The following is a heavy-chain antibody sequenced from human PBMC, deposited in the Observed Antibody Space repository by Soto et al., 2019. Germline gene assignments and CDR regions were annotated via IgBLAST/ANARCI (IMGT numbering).Heavy chain of an antibody. Sequence: ASVKVSCKASGYTFTSYAMHWVRQAPGQRLEWMGWINAGNGNTKYSQKFQGRVTITRDTSASTAYMELSSLRSEDTAVYYCGRDRGFGVSDYWGQGPLATAPS. CDR1: GYTFTSYA. V-gene: IGHV1-3*01. CDR3: GRDRGFGVSDY. D-gene: IGHD3-10*01. J-gene: IGHJ4*02. CDR2: INAGNGNT.